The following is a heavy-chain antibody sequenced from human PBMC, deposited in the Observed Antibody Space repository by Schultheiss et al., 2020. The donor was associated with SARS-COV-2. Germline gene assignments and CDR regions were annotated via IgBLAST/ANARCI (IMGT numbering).Heavy chain of an antibody. CDR1: GYTFTGYY. CDR3: ATSPVLSAAAGHYYYYYGMDV. CDR2: IIPIFGTA. J-gene: IGHJ6*02. Sequence: SVKVSCKASGYTFTGYYMHWVRQATGQGLEWMGGIIPIFGTANYAQKFQGRVTITADESTSTAYMELSSLRSEDTAVYYCATSPVLSAAAGHYYYYYGMDVWGQGTTVTVSS. V-gene: IGHV1-69*13. D-gene: IGHD6-13*01.